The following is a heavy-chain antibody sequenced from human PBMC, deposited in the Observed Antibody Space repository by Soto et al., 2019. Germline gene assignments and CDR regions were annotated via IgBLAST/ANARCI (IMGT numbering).Heavy chain of an antibody. J-gene: IGHJ4*02. V-gene: IGHV3-30-3*01. D-gene: IGHD3-10*01. CDR1: GFTFSNFA. CDR2: ISYDGSNK. Sequence: QVQLVESGGGVVQPGRSLRLSCAASGFTFSNFAMHWVRQAPGKGLEWVAIISYDGSNKYYADSVKGRFTISRDNSKNTLYLQMISLRAEDTAVYYCARDITRFGEVLYSWGQGTQVTVSS. CDR3: ARDITRFGEVLYS.